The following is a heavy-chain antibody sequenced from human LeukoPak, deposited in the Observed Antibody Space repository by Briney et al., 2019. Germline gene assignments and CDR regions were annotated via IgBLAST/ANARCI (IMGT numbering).Heavy chain of an antibody. Sequence: GGSLRLSCAASGFIFSDHYMDWVRQAPGKGLEWVAHSRNKANSYSTVYAASVQGRFTISRDESKNSLYLQMNSLITEDTAVYFCARGFHSFDIWGQGTMVTVSS. CDR1: GFIFSDHY. J-gene: IGHJ3*02. CDR3: ARGFHSFDI. CDR2: SRNKANSYST. V-gene: IGHV3-72*01.